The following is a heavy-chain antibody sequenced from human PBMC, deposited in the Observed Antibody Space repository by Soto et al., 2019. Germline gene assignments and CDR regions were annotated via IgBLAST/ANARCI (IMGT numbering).Heavy chain of an antibody. CDR3: ARGPNNSGYDSGIAAAGTLDY. CDR1: GGSFSGYY. Sequence: QVQLQQWGAGLLKPSETLSLTCAVYGGSFSGYYWSWIRQPPGKGLEWIGEINHSGSTNYNPSLKRRVTISVDTSRNQFSLKLSSVTAADTAVYYCARGPNNSGYDSGIAAAGTLDYWGQGTLVTVSS. D-gene: IGHD6-13*01. CDR2: INHSGST. J-gene: IGHJ4*02. V-gene: IGHV4-34*01.